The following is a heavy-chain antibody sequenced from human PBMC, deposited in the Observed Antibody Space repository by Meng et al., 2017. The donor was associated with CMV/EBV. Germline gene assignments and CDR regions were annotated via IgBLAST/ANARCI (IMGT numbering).Heavy chain of an antibody. CDR1: GFTFSGSA. CDR3: TRRSSSNDY. D-gene: IGHD6-6*01. Sequence: GESLKISCAASGFTFSGSAMHWVRQASVKGLEWVGRIRSKANSYATAYAASVKGRFTISRDDSKNTAYLQMNSLKTEDTAVYYCTRRSSSNDYWGQGTLVTVSS. J-gene: IGHJ4*02. V-gene: IGHV3-73*01. CDR2: IRSKANSYAT.